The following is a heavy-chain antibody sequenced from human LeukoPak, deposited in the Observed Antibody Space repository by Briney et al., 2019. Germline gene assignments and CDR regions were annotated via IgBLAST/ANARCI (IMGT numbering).Heavy chain of an antibody. V-gene: IGHV3-23*01. CDR1: GVTFSSYG. D-gene: IGHD5-24*01. CDR3: AKNHSDGYLDY. J-gene: IGHJ4*02. Sequence: GGSLRLSCAASGVTFSSYGMSWVRQAPGKGLEWVSAISGSGGATYYADSVKGRFTISRDNSKNTLYLQMNSLRAEDTAVYYCAKNHSDGYLDYWGQGTLVTVSS. CDR2: ISGSGGAT.